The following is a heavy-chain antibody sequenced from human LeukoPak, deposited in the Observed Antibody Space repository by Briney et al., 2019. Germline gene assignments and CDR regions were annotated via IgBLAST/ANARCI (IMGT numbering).Heavy chain of an antibody. J-gene: IGHJ5*02. Sequence: SVKVSCKASGGTFSSYAISWVRQAPGQGLEWMGGIIPIFGTANYVQKFQGRVTITTDESTSTAYMELSSLRSEDTAVYYCARENSAPSSHWFDPWGQGTLVTVSS. D-gene: IGHD4-23*01. V-gene: IGHV1-69*05. CDR2: IIPIFGTA. CDR1: GGTFSSYA. CDR3: ARENSAPSSHWFDP.